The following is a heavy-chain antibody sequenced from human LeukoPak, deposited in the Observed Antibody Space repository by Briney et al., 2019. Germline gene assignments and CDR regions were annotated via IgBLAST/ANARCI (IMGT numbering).Heavy chain of an antibody. Sequence: GGSLRLSCAASGFTFSSYSMNWVRQAPGKGLEWVANIKLDGSEQYYVDSVKGRFTISRDNAKNSLYLQMNSLKAEDTSVYYCARWGGGFDYWGQGTLVTVSS. J-gene: IGHJ4*02. CDR3: ARWGGGFDY. V-gene: IGHV3-7*01. D-gene: IGHD3-16*01. CDR2: IKLDGSEQ. CDR1: GFTFSSYS.